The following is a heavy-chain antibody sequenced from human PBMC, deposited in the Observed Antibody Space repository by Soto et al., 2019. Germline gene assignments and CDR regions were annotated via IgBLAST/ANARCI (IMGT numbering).Heavy chain of an antibody. Sequence: GGSLRLSCAASGITFSSYAMSWVRQAPGKGLEWVSAISGSGGSTYYADSVKGRFTISRDNSKNTLYLQMNSLRAEDTAVYYCAKDVVLMVYARKYNWFDPWGQGTLVTVSS. CDR3: AKDVVLMVYARKYNWFDP. CDR1: GITFSSYA. V-gene: IGHV3-23*01. D-gene: IGHD2-8*01. J-gene: IGHJ5*02. CDR2: ISGSGGST.